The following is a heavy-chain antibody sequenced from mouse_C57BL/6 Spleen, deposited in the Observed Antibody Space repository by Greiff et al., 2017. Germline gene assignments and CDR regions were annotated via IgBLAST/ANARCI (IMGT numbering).Heavy chain of an antibody. CDR3: AREGGNLLGYAMDY. Sequence: VQLQQSGAELVRPGTSVKVSCKASGYAFTNYLIEWVKQRPGQGLEWIGVINPGSGGTNYNEKFKGKATLTADKYSSTAYMQLSSLTSEDSAVYFCAREGGNLLGYAMDYWGQGTSVTVSS. CDR2: INPGSGGT. CDR1: GYAFTNYL. V-gene: IGHV1-54*01. D-gene: IGHD2-1*01. J-gene: IGHJ4*01.